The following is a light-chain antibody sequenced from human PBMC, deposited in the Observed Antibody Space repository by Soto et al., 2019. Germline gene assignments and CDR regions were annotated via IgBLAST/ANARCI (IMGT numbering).Light chain of an antibody. CDR3: QQYNNWPPFS. V-gene: IGKV3-15*01. Sequence: EIVMTQSPATLSVSPGESATLSCRASQSVSSNLAWYQQKPGQAPRLLIYGASTRATGIPARFSGSGSGTEFTLTISSLPSEDFSAYYCQQYNNWPPFSFGPGNKVDIK. J-gene: IGKJ3*01. CDR2: GAS. CDR1: QSVSSN.